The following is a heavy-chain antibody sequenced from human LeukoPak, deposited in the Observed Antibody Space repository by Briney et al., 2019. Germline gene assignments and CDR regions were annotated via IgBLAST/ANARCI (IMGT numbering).Heavy chain of an antibody. CDR3: ATERNYHDSSGYHVFDY. D-gene: IGHD3-22*01. CDR2: VRYDGSNK. Sequence: PGGSLRLSCAASEFSFSSYGMHWVRQAPGKGLEWVAFVRYDGSNKYYADSVKGRFTISRDNSKNTLYLQMNSLRAEDTAVYYCATERNYHDSSGYHVFDYWGQGTLVTVSS. CDR1: EFSFSSYG. V-gene: IGHV3-30*02. J-gene: IGHJ4*02.